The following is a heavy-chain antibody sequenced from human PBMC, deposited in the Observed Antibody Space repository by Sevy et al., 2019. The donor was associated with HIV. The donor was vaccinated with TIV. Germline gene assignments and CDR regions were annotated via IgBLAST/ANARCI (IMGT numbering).Heavy chain of an antibody. V-gene: IGHV3-23*01. CDR1: GFTFSSYA. J-gene: IGHJ3*02. D-gene: IGHD2-21*02. CDR2: ISGSGGST. CDR3: ASRIVVATARGAFDI. Sequence: GGSLRLSCAASGFTFSSYAMSWVRQAPGKGLEWVSAISGSGGSTYYADSVKGRFTISRDNSKNTLYLQMNSLRAEDTAVYYSASRIVVATARGAFDIWGQGTMVTVSS.